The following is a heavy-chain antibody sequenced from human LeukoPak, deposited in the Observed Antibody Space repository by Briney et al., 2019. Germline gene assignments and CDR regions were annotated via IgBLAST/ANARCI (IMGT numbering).Heavy chain of an antibody. CDR2: ISYDGSNK. V-gene: IGHV3-30-3*01. Sequence: QPGGSLRLSCAASGFTFSSYAMHWVRQAPGKGLEWVAVISYDGSNKYYADSVKGRFTISRDNSKNTLYLQMNSLRAEDTAVYYCARAQSKNPLWSDYWGQGTLVTVSS. D-gene: IGHD3-10*01. CDR1: GFTFSSYA. J-gene: IGHJ4*02. CDR3: ARAQSKNPLWSDY.